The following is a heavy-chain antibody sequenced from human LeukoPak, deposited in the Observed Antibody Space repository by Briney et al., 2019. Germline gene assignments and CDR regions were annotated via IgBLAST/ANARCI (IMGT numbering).Heavy chain of an antibody. D-gene: IGHD3-22*01. CDR2: IRYDGSNK. Sequence: PGGSLRLSCAASGFTFSNYGMHWVRQAPGKGLEWVAFIRYDGSNKYYADSVKGRFTISRDNSKNTLYLQMNSLRAEDTAVYYCAKDGLVVVAPFDYWGQGTLVTVSS. J-gene: IGHJ4*02. CDR3: AKDGLVVVAPFDY. CDR1: GFTFSNYG. V-gene: IGHV3-30*02.